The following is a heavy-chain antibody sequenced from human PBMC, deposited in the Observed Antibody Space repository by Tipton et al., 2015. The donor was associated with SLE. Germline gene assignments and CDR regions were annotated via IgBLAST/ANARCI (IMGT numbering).Heavy chain of an antibody. D-gene: IGHD3-10*01. Sequence: TLSLTCAVSGGSISSGTYYWSWIRQSPGKGLEWIGFFYFSGSSQYNPSLKSRVAISADTSNNQFSLELRSVTAADTAVYYCALLGSLLWFSPEGYWGQGTLVTVSS. CDR2: FYFSGSS. V-gene: IGHV4-61*01. J-gene: IGHJ4*02. CDR3: ALLGSLLWFSPEGY. CDR1: GGSISSGTYY.